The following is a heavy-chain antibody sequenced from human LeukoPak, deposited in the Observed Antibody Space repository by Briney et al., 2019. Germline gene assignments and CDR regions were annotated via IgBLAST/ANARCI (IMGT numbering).Heavy chain of an antibody. J-gene: IGHJ4*02. D-gene: IGHD6-6*01. CDR1: GGSFSGYY. CDR2: INHSGST. CDR3: ARHARVAAHTNHLDY. Sequence: SETLSLTCAVYGGSFSGYYWSWIRQPPGKGLEWIGEINHSGSTNYNPSLKSRVTISGDTSKNQFSLKLSSVTAADTAVYYCARHARVAAHTNHLDYWGQGTLVTVSS. V-gene: IGHV4-34*01.